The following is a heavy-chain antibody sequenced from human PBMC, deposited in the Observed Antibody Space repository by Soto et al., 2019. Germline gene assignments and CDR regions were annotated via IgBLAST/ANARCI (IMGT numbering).Heavy chain of an antibody. CDR1: GFRFSNYG. D-gene: IGHD1-1*01. CDR2: IVADGTGL. Sequence: QVQLVESGGGVFQPGRSLRLSCAASGFRFSNYGMHWVRQAPGKGLEWLAVIVADGTGLHYADSVRGRFTISRDNSKNTLYLQLNRLGADDTAINFCARDDDLPDNGLDHSGQRTLVTVSS. CDR3: ARDDDLPDNGLDH. J-gene: IGHJ4*02. V-gene: IGHV3-33*01.